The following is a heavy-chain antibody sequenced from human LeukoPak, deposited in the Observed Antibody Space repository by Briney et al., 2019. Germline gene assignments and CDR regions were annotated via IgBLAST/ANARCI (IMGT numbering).Heavy chain of an antibody. CDR2: IKIVGST. V-gene: IGHV3-74*01. D-gene: IGHD5-12*01. J-gene: IGHJ4*02. CDR1: GFTFSTYW. CDR3: ARDRGYTQDY. Sequence: PGGSLRLSCAASGFTFSTYWMHWVRQAPGKGLVWVSHIKIVGSTTYADSVKGRFTISRDNSKNTLYLQMNSLRAEDTAVYYCARDRGYTQDYWGQGTLVTVSS.